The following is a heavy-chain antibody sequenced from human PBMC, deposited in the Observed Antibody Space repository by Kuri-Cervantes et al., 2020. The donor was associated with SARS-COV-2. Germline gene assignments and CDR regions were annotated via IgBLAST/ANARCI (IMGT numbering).Heavy chain of an antibody. Sequence: GESLKISCAASGFTFSKAWMSWVRQAPGKGLEWVSVIYSGGSTYYADSVKGRFTISRDNSKNTLYLQMNSLRAEDTAVYYCARQVFDAFDIWGQGTMVTVSS. CDR1: GFTFSKAW. J-gene: IGHJ3*02. CDR2: IYSGGST. CDR3: ARQVFDAFDI. V-gene: IGHV3-66*02.